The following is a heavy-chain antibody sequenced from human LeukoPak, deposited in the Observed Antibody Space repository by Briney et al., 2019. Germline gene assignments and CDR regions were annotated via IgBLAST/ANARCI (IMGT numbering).Heavy chain of an antibody. J-gene: IGHJ4*02. CDR2: FDPEDGET. Sequence: ASVKVSCKVSGYTLTELSMHWVRQAPGKGLEWMGGFDPEDGETIYAQKFQGRVTMTEDTSTDTAYMELSSPRSEDTAVYYCAIVRTVAGTRSYFDYWGQGTLVTVSS. V-gene: IGHV1-24*01. CDR3: AIVRTVAGTRSYFDY. CDR1: GYTLTELS. D-gene: IGHD6-19*01.